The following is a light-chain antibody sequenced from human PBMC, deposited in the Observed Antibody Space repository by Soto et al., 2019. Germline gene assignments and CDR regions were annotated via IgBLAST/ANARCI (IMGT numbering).Light chain of an antibody. CDR2: AAS. J-gene: IGKJ4*01. V-gene: IGKV3D-20*02. CDR3: QQRNEWPLT. CDR1: HSINTSF. Sequence: EIVLTQSPGTLSLSPGDRATLSCRASHSINTSFLAWFQQKPGQAPRLLIYAASTRATGIPDRFSGSGSGADFTLTISSLEPEDFAVYYCQQRNEWPLTFGGGTKVDIK.